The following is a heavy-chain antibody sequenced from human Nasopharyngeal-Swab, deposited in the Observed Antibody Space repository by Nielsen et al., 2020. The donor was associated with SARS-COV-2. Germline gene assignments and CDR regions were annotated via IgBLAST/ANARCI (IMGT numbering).Heavy chain of an antibody. J-gene: IGHJ5*02. V-gene: IGHV4-39*01. CDR2: IYYSGST. CDR3: ARVPGSSGWYSRFGWFDP. D-gene: IGHD6-19*01. Sequence: SETLSLTCTVSGGSISSSSYYWGWIRQPPGKGLEWIGSIYYSGSTYYNPSLKSRVTISVDTSKNQFSLQLNSVTPEDTAVYYCARVPGSSGWYSRFGWFDPWGQGTLVTVSS. CDR1: GGSISSSSYY.